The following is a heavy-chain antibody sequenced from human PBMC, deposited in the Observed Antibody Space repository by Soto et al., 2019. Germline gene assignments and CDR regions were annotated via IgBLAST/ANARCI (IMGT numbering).Heavy chain of an antibody. Sequence: EVQLEESGGGLVQPGGSLRLSCVASGFTFSDYRLSWVRQAPGKGPEWVANIKQDGSEKNYKDSVKGRFSISRDNTKNSLFLQMNSLRADDTAVYHCARAGGYDFWSLFDPWCQGTMVTVSS. CDR3: ARAGGYDFWSLFDP. J-gene: IGHJ5*02. CDR2: IKQDGSEK. CDR1: GFTFSDYR. D-gene: IGHD3-3*01. V-gene: IGHV3-7*01.